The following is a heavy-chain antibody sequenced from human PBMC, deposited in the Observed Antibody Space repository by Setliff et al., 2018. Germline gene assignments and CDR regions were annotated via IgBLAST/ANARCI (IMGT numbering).Heavy chain of an antibody. J-gene: IGHJ4*02. CDR1: GGSISSSSYY. CDR3: ARGYYYGSGTDY. V-gene: IGHV4-39*06. D-gene: IGHD3-10*01. CDR2: IYYSGST. Sequence: SETLSLTCTVSGGSISSSSYYWGWIRQPPGKGLEWIGSIYYSGSTYYNPSLKSRVTISVDTSKNQFALKRSSVTAADTAVYYCARGYYYGSGTDYWGQGTLVTVSS.